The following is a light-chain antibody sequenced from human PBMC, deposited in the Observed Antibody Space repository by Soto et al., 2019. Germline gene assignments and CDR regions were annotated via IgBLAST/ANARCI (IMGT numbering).Light chain of an antibody. Sequence: EIVMTQSPATLSVSPGERATLSCRASQSVSSNLAWYQRQPGQAPRLLIYDASTRATGIAARFSGSGSGAEFTLTISSLQSEDFATYYCQQYYSYPLTFGQGTKVDIK. J-gene: IGKJ1*01. CDR3: QQYYSYPLT. V-gene: IGKV3-15*01. CDR2: DAS. CDR1: QSVSSN.